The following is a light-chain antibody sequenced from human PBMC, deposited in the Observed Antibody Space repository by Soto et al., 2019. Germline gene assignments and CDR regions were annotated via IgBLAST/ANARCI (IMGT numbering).Light chain of an antibody. CDR2: EVS. CDR3: TSYARSNIWV. V-gene: IGLV2-8*01. Sequence: QSALTQPPSASGSPGQSVTISCTGTSSDVGAYNYVSWYQQYPGKAPKLLIYEVSKRPSGVPDRFSGSKSGKTASLTVSGLQPEDEADYHCTSYARSNIWVFGGGTKVTVL. CDR1: SSDVGAYNY. J-gene: IGLJ3*02.